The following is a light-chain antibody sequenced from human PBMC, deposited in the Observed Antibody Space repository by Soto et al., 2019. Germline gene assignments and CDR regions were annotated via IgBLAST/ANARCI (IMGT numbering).Light chain of an antibody. CDR3: MRALQTRST. Sequence: DIVMTQSPLSLPVTPGAPASISCRSSQSLLHSNGYNYLDWYLQKPGQSPQLLIYLGSNRASGVPDRFSGSGSGTDFTLKISRVEAEDVGVYYCMRALQTRSTVDQGTKVEIK. V-gene: IGKV2-28*01. CDR1: QSLLHSNGYNY. CDR2: LGS. J-gene: IGKJ1*01.